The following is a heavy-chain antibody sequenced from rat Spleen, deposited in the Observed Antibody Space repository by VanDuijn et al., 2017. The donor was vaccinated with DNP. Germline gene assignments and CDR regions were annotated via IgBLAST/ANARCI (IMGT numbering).Heavy chain of an antibody. CDR2: IWKNGAT. V-gene: IGHV2-41*01. D-gene: IGHD1-2*01. CDR1: GFSLTSYN. CDR3: TSDSLNSSSFVY. J-gene: IGHJ3*01. Sequence: QVQLKESGPSLVQPSETLSLTCTVSGFSLTSYNVHWVRQPPGKGLEWMGVIWKNGATRYNSALKSRLSFSKATSKSQVFLKMNSLQTDDTGTYYCTSDSLNSSSFVYWGQGSLVTVSS.